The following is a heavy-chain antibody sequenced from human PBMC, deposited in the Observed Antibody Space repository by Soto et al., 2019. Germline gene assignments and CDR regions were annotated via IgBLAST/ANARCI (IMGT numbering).Heavy chain of an antibody. Sequence: ASVKVSCKASGGTFSSYAISWVRQAPGQGLEWMGGIIPIFGTANYAQKFQGGVTITADESTSTAYMELSSLRSEDTAVYYCAQSYCSSTSSYCSHGMDVWGQGTTVTVSS. J-gene: IGHJ6*02. CDR1: GGTFSSYA. CDR2: IIPIFGTA. CDR3: AQSYCSSTSSYCSHGMDV. V-gene: IGHV1-69*13. D-gene: IGHD2-2*01.